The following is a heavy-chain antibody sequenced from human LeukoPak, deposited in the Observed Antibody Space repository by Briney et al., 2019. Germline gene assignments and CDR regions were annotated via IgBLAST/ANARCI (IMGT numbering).Heavy chain of an antibody. D-gene: IGHD4-17*01. Sequence: GGSLRLSCAASGFTFSSYAMSWVRQAPGKGQEWVSAISGSGGSTYYADSVKGRFTISRDNSKNTLYLQMNSLRAEDTAVYYCAKDPGGYGDYEGAFDYWGQGTLVTVSS. V-gene: IGHV3-23*01. CDR1: GFTFSSYA. J-gene: IGHJ4*02. CDR3: AKDPGGYGDYEGAFDY. CDR2: ISGSGGST.